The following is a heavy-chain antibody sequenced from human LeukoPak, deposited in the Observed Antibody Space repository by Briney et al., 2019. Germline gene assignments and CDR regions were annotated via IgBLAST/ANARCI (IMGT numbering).Heavy chain of an antibody. D-gene: IGHD3-22*01. Sequence: SETLSLTRTVSGGSISSSSYYWGWIRQPPGKGLEWIGSIYYSGSTYYNPSLKSRVTISVDTSKNQFSLKLSSVTAADTAVYYCAVGTYYYDSSGYYFDYWGQGTLVTVSS. CDR1: GGSISSSSYY. CDR2: IYYSGST. V-gene: IGHV4-39*01. CDR3: AVGTYYYDSSGYYFDY. J-gene: IGHJ4*02.